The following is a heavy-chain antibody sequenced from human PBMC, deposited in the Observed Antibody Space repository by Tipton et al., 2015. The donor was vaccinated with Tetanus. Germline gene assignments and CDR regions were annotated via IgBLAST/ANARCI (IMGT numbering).Heavy chain of an antibody. Sequence: TLSLTCTVSGGSFTNYYWNWIRQSPGKRPEWLGNISYTGTTHYNPSLKSRVTISLDRSKNQFSLKLTSVTAADTAVYYCAAVGLVTASVKYWGQGTLVTVSS. V-gene: IGHV4-59*03. D-gene: IGHD2-21*02. CDR3: AAVGLVTASVKY. J-gene: IGHJ4*01. CDR2: ISYTGTT. CDR1: GGSFTNYY.